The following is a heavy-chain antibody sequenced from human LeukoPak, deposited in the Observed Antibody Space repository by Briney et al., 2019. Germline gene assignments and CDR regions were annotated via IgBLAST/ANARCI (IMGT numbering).Heavy chain of an antibody. J-gene: IGHJ4*02. V-gene: IGHV3-21*01. CDR3: AREDASGSYYRSLDY. D-gene: IGHD3-10*01. Sequence: GASLRLSCAASGFTFSTYTMNWVRQAPGKGLEWVSSITISSRYIYYADSVKGRFTISRDNAKNSLFLHMNSLRAEDTAVYYCAREDASGSYYRSLDYWGQGTLVTVSS. CDR1: GFTFSTYT. CDR2: ITISSRYI.